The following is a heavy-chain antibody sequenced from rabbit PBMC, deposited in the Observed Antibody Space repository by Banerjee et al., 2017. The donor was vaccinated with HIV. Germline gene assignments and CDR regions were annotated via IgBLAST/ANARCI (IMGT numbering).Heavy chain of an antibody. CDR3: ARDVRVGIRYFDL. Sequence: QEQLEESGGDLVKPEGSLTLTCTASGFSFNNNYVMCWVRQAPGKGLEWIACINTNSGNAVYASWAKGRFTIYKTSSTTVTLQMTSLTAADTATYFCARDVRVGIRYFDLWGPGTLVTVS. V-gene: IGHV1S45*01. D-gene: IGHD8-1*01. CDR1: GFSFNNNYV. J-gene: IGHJ4*01. CDR2: INTNSGNA.